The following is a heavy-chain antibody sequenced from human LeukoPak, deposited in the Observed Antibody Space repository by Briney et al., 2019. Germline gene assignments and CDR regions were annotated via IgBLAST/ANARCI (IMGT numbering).Heavy chain of an antibody. CDR2: IIPILGIA. CDR1: GGTFISYT. V-gene: IGHV1-69*02. Sequence: SVKVSCKASGGTFISYTISWVRQAPGQGLEWMGRIIPILGIANYAQKFQGRVTITADKSTSTAYMELSSLRSEDTAVYYCAGRYCSSTSCYILIGAFDIWGQGTMVTVSS. CDR3: AGRYCSSTSCYILIGAFDI. J-gene: IGHJ3*02. D-gene: IGHD2-2*02.